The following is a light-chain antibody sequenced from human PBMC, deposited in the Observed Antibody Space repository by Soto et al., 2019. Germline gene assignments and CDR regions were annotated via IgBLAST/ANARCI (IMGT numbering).Light chain of an antibody. Sequence: DIQMTQSPSSLSASVGDRVSITCQASEDIRTSLSWFQHKPGRAPKLLIYGASYLETGVPSRFRGSGSGTDLTLTISSLQPEDTATYSCQHYNNLPPFTFGPGTMVDIK. CDR3: QHYNNLPPFT. V-gene: IGKV1-33*01. J-gene: IGKJ3*01. CDR2: GAS. CDR1: EDIRTS.